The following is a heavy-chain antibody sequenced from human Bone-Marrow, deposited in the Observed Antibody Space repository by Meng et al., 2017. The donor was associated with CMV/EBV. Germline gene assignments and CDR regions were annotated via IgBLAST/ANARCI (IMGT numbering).Heavy chain of an antibody. CDR2: IRYDGSNK. CDR1: GFTFSSYA. V-gene: IGHV3-30*02. CDR3: AKKGKPAALFDY. J-gene: IGHJ4*02. D-gene: IGHD2-2*01. Sequence: GESLKISCAASGFTFSSYAMHWVRQAPGKGLEWVAFIRYDGSNKYYADSVKGRFTISRDNSKNTLYLQMNSLRAEDTAVYYCAKKGKPAALFDYWGQGNLVTFAS.